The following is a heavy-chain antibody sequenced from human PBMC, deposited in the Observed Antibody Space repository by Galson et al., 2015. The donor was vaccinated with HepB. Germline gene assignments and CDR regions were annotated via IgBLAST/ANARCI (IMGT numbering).Heavy chain of an antibody. Sequence: SLRLSCAASGFTFSSYAMHWVRQAPGKGLEWVAVISYDGSNKYYADSVKGRFTISRDNSKNTLYLQMNSLRAEDTAVYYCARDIRRYYDFWSGYSSYDAFDIWGQGTMVTVSS. CDR3: ARDIRRYYDFWSGYSSYDAFDI. D-gene: IGHD3-3*01. V-gene: IGHV3-30-3*01. CDR1: GFTFSSYA. J-gene: IGHJ3*02. CDR2: ISYDGSNK.